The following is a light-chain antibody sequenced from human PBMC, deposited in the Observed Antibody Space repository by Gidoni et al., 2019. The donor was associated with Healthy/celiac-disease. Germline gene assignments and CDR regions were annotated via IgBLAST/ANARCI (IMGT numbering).Light chain of an antibody. CDR2: AAS. CDR1: QSISSY. CDR3: QQSYSTPGS. V-gene: IGKV1-39*01. J-gene: IGKJ2*04. Sequence: DLQMTQSPSSLSASVGNRVTITCRASQSISSYLNWYQQKPGKAPKLRIYAASSVQSGVPSRFSGSGSGTDFTLTISSLQPEDFATYYCQQSYSTPGSFGQGTKLEIK.